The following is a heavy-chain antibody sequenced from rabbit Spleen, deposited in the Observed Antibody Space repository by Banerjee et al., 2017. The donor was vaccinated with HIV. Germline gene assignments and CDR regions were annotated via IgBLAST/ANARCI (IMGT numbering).Heavy chain of an antibody. CDR3: ARNYVNGFDP. CDR1: GFSFSSNW. J-gene: IGHJ2*01. CDR2: IDTSNGDT. D-gene: IGHD1-1*01. V-gene: IGHV1S45*01. Sequence: LEESGGGLVKHGGTLTLTCTVSGFSFSSNWICWVRQAPGKGLEWIACIDTSNGDTDYANWPKGRFTISKASSTTVTLQMTSLTAADTATYFCARNYVNGFDPWGPGTLVTVS.